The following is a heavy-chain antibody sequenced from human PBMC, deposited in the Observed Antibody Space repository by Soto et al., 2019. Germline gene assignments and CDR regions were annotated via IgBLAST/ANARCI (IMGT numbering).Heavy chain of an antibody. CDR1: GFTFSKAW. J-gene: IGHJ4*02. Sequence: PGGSLRLSCAASGFTFSKAWMSWVRQAPGKGLEWVGRIKIGSSLWTTDYAAPVKGRFTISRDDSKNTLYLQMNSLKIDDTAIYYCTTKYDPRFHYWGPGTLVTVSS. V-gene: IGHV3-15*01. CDR2: IKIGSSLWTT. CDR3: TTKYDPRFHY. D-gene: IGHD2-8*01.